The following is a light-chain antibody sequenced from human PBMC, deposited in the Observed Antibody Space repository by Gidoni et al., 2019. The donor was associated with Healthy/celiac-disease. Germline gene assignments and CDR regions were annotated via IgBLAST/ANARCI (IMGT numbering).Light chain of an antibody. J-gene: IGKJ1*01. CDR2: GAS. CDR1: QSVSSSY. Sequence: ELVFTQSPGTLSLSPGERAILSCRASQSVSSSYLAWYQQKPGQGPRLHIYGASSRATGIPDRFSGSGSVTDFTLTIRRLEDEDFAVYYCQQYGSSPTFGQGTKVEIK. V-gene: IGKV3-20*01. CDR3: QQYGSSPT.